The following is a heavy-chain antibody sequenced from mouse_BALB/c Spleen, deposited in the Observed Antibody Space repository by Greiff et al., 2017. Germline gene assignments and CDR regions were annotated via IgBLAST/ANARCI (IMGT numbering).Heavy chain of an antibody. V-gene: IGHV1-5*01. Sequence: EVQLQQSGTVLARPGASVKMSCKASGYTFTSYWMHWVKQRPGQGLEWIGAIYPGNSDTSYNQKFKGKAKLTAVTSTSTAYMELSSLTNEDSAVYYCTRGIYYYGSSYMDYWGQGTSVTVSS. J-gene: IGHJ4*01. D-gene: IGHD1-1*01. CDR3: TRGIYYYGSSYMDY. CDR1: GYTFTSYW. CDR2: IYPGNSDT.